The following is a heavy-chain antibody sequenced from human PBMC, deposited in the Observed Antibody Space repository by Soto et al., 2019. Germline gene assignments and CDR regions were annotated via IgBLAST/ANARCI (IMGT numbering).Heavy chain of an antibody. CDR2: IYYSGST. V-gene: IGHV4-39*01. D-gene: IGHD1-1*01. CDR3: ARLPGITTSRRDY. CDR1: GGSISSPTYY. J-gene: IGHJ4*02. Sequence: QLQLQESGPGLVKPSETLSLTCSVSGGSISSPTYYWGWIRQPPGKGLEWIGSIYYSGSTDYSPSLKSRVTISVDTSKNQFSLKVSSVTAADTAVYYCARLPGITTSRRDYWGQGTLVTVSS.